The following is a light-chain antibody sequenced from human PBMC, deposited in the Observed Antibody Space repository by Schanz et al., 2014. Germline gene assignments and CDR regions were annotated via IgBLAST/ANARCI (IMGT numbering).Light chain of an antibody. CDR3: CSYAGSYTLV. CDR1: SSDVGGHNY. CDR2: EVN. Sequence: QSALTQPPSASGSPGQSVTISCTGTSSDVGGHNYVSWYQQHPGKVPKLMIYEVNKRPSGVPDRFSGSKSGNTASLTVSGLQAEDEADYYCCSYAGSYTLVFGGGTKLTVL. V-gene: IGLV2-8*01. J-gene: IGLJ2*01.